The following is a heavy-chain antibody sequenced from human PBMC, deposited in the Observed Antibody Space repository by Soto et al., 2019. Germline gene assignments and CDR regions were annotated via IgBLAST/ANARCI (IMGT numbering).Heavy chain of an antibody. Sequence: QVQLQESGPGLVKPSGTLSLTCAVSGGSISSSNCWSWVRQPPGKGLEWIGEIYHSGSTNFNPSLKSRVTISVAKSKNQFSLKLNSVTAADTAVYYCARVSGSYSYGMDVWGQGTTVTVSS. J-gene: IGHJ6*02. CDR2: IYHSGST. CDR1: GGSISSSNC. V-gene: IGHV4-4*02. CDR3: ARVSGSYSYGMDV.